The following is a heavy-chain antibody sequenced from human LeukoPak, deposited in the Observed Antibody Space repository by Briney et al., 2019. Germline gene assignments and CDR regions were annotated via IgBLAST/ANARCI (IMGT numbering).Heavy chain of an antibody. J-gene: IGHJ4*02. D-gene: IGHD3-22*01. Sequence: SETLSLTCTVSGGPISSYYWSWIRQPPGKGLEWIGYVYYSGSTNYNPSLKSRVTISVYKSKNQLSLRLSSVTAADTAVCYCARGRRYYDSSGRYFDFWGQGTLVTVSS. CDR2: VYYSGST. CDR3: ARGRRYYDSSGRYFDF. CDR1: GGPISSYY. V-gene: IGHV4-59*08.